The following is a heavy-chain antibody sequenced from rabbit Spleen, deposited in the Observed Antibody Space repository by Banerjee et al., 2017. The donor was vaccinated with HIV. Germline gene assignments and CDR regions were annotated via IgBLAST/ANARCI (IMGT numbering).Heavy chain of an antibody. V-gene: IGHV1S40*01. CDR2: NDIGGTSAST. J-gene: IGHJ6*01. CDR1: GFSFSSIYW. Sequence: QSLEESGGDLVKPGASLTLTCTASGFSFSSIYWISWVRQAPGKGLEWIACNDIGGTSASTYYASWAKGRFTISKTSSTTVTLRMTSLTAADRATYFCARDSGSSFSSYGMDLWGPGTLVTVS. D-gene: IGHD8-1*01. CDR3: ARDSGSSFSSYGMDL.